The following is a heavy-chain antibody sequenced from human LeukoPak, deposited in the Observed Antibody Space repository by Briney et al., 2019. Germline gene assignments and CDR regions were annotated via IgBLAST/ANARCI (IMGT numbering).Heavy chain of an antibody. CDR3: ARGDELRSDYYYYMDV. CDR2: ISGNGGSA. V-gene: IGHV3-23*01. CDR1: GFTFSSYA. Sequence: PGGSLRLSCAASGFTFSSYAMSWVRQAPGKGLEWVSTISGNGGSAYYADSVKGRFTISRDNSKNTLYLQMNSLRAEDTAVYYCARGDELRSDYYYYMDVWGKGITVTVSS. J-gene: IGHJ6*03. D-gene: IGHD3-16*01.